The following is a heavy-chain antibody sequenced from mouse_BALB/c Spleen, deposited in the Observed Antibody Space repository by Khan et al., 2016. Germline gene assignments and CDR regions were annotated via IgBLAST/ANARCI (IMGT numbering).Heavy chain of an antibody. CDR2: ISSDGGNT. CDR3: ARYRAHWYFDV. CDR1: GFTFSSYT. V-gene: IGHV5-9*03. J-gene: IGHJ1*01. Sequence: EVELVESGGGLVKPGGSLKLSCAASGFTFSSYTMSWVRQTPEKRLEWVATISSDGGNTYFPDSVKGRFTISRDNAKDNLYLQKRRIRLEDTALYYCARYRAHWYFDVWGAGTTVTVSS.